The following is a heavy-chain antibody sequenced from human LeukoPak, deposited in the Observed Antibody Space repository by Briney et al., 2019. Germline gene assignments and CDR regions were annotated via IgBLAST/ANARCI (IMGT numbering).Heavy chain of an antibody. CDR2: FDPEDGET. Sequence: ASVKVSCKVSGYTLTELSMHWVRQAPGKGLEWMGGFDPEDGETIYAQKFQGGVTMTEDTSTDTAYMELSSLRSEDTAVYYCATGYGPPLYSSSFRPFDYWGQGTLVTVSS. CDR3: ATGYGPPLYSSSFRPFDY. J-gene: IGHJ4*02. CDR1: GYTLTELS. V-gene: IGHV1-24*01. D-gene: IGHD6-6*01.